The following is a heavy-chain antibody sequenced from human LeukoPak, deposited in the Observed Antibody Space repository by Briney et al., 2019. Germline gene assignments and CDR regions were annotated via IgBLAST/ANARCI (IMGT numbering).Heavy chain of an antibody. CDR1: GVTISSGGYY. Sequence: SETLSLTCTVSGVTISSGGYYWSWIRQHPGKGLEWIGYIYYSGSTYYNPSLKSRVTVSVDTPKNQFSLKLSSVTAADTAVYYCARDRVAVAVAGGGYWGQGTLVTVSS. V-gene: IGHV4-31*03. CDR3: ARDRVAVAVAGGGY. J-gene: IGHJ4*02. CDR2: IYYSGST. D-gene: IGHD6-19*01.